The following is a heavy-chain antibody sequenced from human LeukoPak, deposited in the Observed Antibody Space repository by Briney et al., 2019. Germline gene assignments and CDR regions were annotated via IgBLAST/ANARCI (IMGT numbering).Heavy chain of an antibody. D-gene: IGHD1-7*01. J-gene: IGHJ4*02. V-gene: IGHV3-53*01. CDR3: AKALPNWNYVPLDY. Sequence: GGSLRLSCAASGFTVSSNYMSWVRQAPGKGLEWVSVIYSGGSTFYADSVKGRFTISRDISKNTLYLQMNSLRAEDTAVYYCAKALPNWNYVPLDYWGQGTLVTVSS. CDR1: GFTVSSNY. CDR2: IYSGGST.